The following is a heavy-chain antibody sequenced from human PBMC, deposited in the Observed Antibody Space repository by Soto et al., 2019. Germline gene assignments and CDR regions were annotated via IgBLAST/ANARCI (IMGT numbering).Heavy chain of an antibody. CDR2: IWYAGSNK. V-gene: IGHV3-33*01. D-gene: IGHD4-17*01. J-gene: IGHJ4*02. Sequence: QVQLVESGGGVDQPGRSLRLSCAASGFTFSTYGMYWVRQAPGKGLEWVAVIWYAGSNKYYADSVKGRFTISRDNSKNTLYLQMNSLRAEDTAVYYCARGTVHFDYWGQGTLVTVSS. CDR1: GFTFSTYG. CDR3: ARGTVHFDY.